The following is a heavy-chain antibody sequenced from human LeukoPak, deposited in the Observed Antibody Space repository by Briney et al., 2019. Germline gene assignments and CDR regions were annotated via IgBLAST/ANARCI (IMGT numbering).Heavy chain of an antibody. V-gene: IGHV3-48*03. CDR3: ARERDDYYFDY. CDR2: ISRSGTII. CDR1: GFTFSGYE. Sequence: QAGGSLRLSCAASGFTFSGYEMNWVRQAPGKGLEWVSYISRSGTIISYADSVKGRFTISRDSAKNSLYLQMNSLRAEDTAVYYCARERDDYYFDYWGQGTLVTVSS. J-gene: IGHJ4*02. D-gene: IGHD3-3*01.